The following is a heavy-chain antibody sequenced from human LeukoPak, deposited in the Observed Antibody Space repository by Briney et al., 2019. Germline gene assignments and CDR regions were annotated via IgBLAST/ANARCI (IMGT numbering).Heavy chain of an antibody. Sequence: SVKVSCKASGGTFSSYAISWVRQAPGQGLERMGGIIPIFGTANYAQKFQGRVTITADESTSTAYMELSSLRSEDTAVYYCARDYLVVATITETYYYYYGMDVWGKGTTVTASS. J-gene: IGHJ6*04. CDR1: GGTFSSYA. CDR3: ARDYLVVATITETYYYYYGMDV. V-gene: IGHV1-69*13. D-gene: IGHD5-12*01. CDR2: IIPIFGTA.